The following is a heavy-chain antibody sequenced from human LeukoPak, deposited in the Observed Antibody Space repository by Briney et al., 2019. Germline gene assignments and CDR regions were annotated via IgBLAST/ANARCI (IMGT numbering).Heavy chain of an antibody. D-gene: IGHD3-22*01. CDR3: ARTSGDYYDSSGIY. CDR2: INWNGGST. J-gene: IGHJ4*02. CDR1: GFTFDDYG. V-gene: IGHV3-20*04. Sequence: GGSLRLSCAASGFTFDDYGMSWVRQAPGKGLEWVSGINWNGGSTGYADSVKGRFTISRDNAKNSLHLQMNSLRAEDTALYYCARTSGDYYDSSGIYWGQGTLVTVSS.